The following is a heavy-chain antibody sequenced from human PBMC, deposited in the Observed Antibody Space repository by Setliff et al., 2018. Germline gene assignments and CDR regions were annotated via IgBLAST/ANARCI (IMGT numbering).Heavy chain of an antibody. D-gene: IGHD6-6*01. CDR2: IYTSWST. Sequence: SETLSLTCTVSGDPMSSRRYYWAWIRQPAGKGLEWIGQIYTSWSTNYNPSLKSRVTISLDTSNNQFSLSLSSVTAADTAVYYCARGRNIAARLFDSWGQGTRVTVSS. J-gene: IGHJ4*02. CDR1: GDPMSSRRYY. CDR3: ARGRNIAARLFDS. V-gene: IGHV4-61*09.